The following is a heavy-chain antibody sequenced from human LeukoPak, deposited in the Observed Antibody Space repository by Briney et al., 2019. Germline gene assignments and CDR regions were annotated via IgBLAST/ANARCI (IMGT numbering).Heavy chain of an antibody. CDR3: ARFDTLVVAATD. V-gene: IGHV4-4*07. D-gene: IGHD2-15*01. J-gene: IGHJ4*02. Sequence: SETLSLTCTVSGGSISSYYWSWIRQPAGKGLEWIGRIYTSGSTNYSPSLKSRVTMSVDTSKNQFSLKLSSVTAADTAVYYCARFDTLVVAATDWGQGTLVTVSS. CDR1: GGSISSYY. CDR2: IYTSGST.